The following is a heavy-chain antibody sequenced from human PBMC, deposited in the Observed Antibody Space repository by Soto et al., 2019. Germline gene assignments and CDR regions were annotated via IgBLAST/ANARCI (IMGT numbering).Heavy chain of an antibody. CDR2: IDEYGSTI. V-gene: IGHV3-74*01. Sequence: VGSVRLSCAASGFAFSSYWMHWVRQVPGKGLLWVSRIDEYGSTINYADSVKGRFTISRDNARNTLYLEMNSLRAEDTALYYCTRDIGGKGAYWGPGTLVTVSS. CDR3: TRDIGGKGAY. J-gene: IGHJ4*02. CDR1: GFAFSSYW. D-gene: IGHD3-10*01.